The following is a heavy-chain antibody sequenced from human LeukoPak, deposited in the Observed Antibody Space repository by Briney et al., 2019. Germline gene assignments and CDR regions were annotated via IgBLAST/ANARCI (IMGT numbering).Heavy chain of an antibody. V-gene: IGHV2-5*02. Sequence: SGPTLVNPTQTLTLTCSFSGFSLTTRPVGVGWLRQPPGKALEWLALIYWDDDKRYNPSLRTRLTVTKDTSKNLVFLTMTNMDPVDTATYYCTHRRGGYNWNHGDFDFWGQGTLVAVSS. D-gene: IGHD1-14*01. CDR1: GFSLTTRPVG. J-gene: IGHJ4*02. CDR3: THRRGGYNWNHGDFDF. CDR2: IYWDDDK.